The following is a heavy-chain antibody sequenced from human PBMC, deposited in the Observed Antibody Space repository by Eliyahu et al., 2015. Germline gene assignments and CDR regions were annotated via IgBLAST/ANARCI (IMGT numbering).Heavy chain of an antibody. V-gene: IGHV3-72*01. J-gene: IGHJ6*02. CDR2: IRNKANSYTT. Sequence: EVQLVESGGGLVQPGGSLRLSCAAFGFIFSDHYXDWVRQAPGKGLEWVAHIRNKANSYTTDYAASVKGRFTISRDDSKNSLYLQMNSLKTDDTAVYYCVRDAGGFDVWGQGTTVTVSS. D-gene: IGHD3-10*01. CDR1: GFIFSDHY. CDR3: VRDAGGFDV.